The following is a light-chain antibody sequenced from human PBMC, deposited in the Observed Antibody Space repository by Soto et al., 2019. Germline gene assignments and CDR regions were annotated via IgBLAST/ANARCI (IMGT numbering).Light chain of an antibody. CDR3: SSYTSRSTLYV. J-gene: IGLJ1*01. CDR2: EVT. Sequence: QSVLTQPASVSGSPGQSITVSCTGTSSDIGGYNYVSWYQQHPGKAPKLMVYEVTNRPSGVSDRFSGSKSGNTASLTISGLLADDEGYYYCSSYTSRSTLYVFGTGTQLTVL. V-gene: IGLV2-14*01. CDR1: SSDIGGYNY.